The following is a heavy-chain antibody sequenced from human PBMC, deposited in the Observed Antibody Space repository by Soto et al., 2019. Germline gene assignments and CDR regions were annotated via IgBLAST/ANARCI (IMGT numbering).Heavy chain of an antibody. CDR1: GYSFTSYW. CDR2: IYPGDSDT. D-gene: IGHD3-22*01. V-gene: IGHV5-51*01. CDR3: ARRMYYYDSSGYTRYYYYYCMDV. J-gene: IGHJ6*02. Sequence: VESLKISCKGSGYSFTSYWIGWVRQMPGKGLEWMGIIYPGDSDTRYSPSFQGQVTISADKSISTAYLQWSSLKASDTAMYYCARRMYYYDSSGYTRYYYYYCMDVWGQGTTVTVSS.